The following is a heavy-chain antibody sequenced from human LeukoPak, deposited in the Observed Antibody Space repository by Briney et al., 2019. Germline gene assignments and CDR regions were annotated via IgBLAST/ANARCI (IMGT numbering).Heavy chain of an antibody. Sequence: GGALRLSCAASGSTFSSYEMNWLRQAAGKGLEWVSYISSSGSTIYYADSVTGRFTISRDNANNSLYLQINSLRAEDTAVYHCASGNWAEGGYFYYRGKGILVSVSS. CDR3: ASGNWAEGGYFYY. CDR2: ISSSGSTI. D-gene: IGHD7-27*01. V-gene: IGHV3-48*03. CDR1: GSTFSSYE. J-gene: IGHJ4*03.